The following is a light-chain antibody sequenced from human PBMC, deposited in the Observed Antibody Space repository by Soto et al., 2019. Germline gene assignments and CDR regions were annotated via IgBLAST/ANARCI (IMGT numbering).Light chain of an antibody. CDR1: SSNIGSNT. Sequence: QSVLTQPPSASGTPGQRVTISCSGSSSNIGSNTVNWYQQLPGTAPKLLIYGNNHRPSGVPDRFSGSKSGTSASLAISGLQSEGEADYHCAAWDDSLNGLVVFGGGTKVTVL. V-gene: IGLV1-44*01. CDR3: AAWDDSLNGLVV. CDR2: GNN. J-gene: IGLJ2*01.